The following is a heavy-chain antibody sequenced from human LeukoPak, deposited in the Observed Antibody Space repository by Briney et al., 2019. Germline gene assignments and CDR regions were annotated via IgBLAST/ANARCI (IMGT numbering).Heavy chain of an antibody. CDR3: AKDMNSWRDGSGLGDYFDY. V-gene: IGHV3-23*01. Sequence: GGSLRLPCAASGFTFSSYAMSWVRQAPGKGLEWVSGTSGSGRSIHYADSVKGRFTISRDNSKNTLYLQMNSLRADDTAVYYCAKDMNSWRDGSGLGDYFDYWGQGTLVTVSS. D-gene: IGHD6-19*01. CDR1: GFTFSSYA. J-gene: IGHJ4*02. CDR2: TSGSGRSI.